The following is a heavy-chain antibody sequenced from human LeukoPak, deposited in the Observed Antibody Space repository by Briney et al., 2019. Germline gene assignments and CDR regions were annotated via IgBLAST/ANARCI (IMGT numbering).Heavy chain of an antibody. J-gene: IGHJ4*02. CDR2: IYTDGRT. CDR3: ARGNYGDDSYYFDY. CDR1: GLTVSSNY. Sequence: GGSLRLSCAASGLTVSSNYMSWVRQAPGKGLEWVSVIYTDGRTFYASSVKGRFTISRDSSRNTVYLQMNNLRVEDTAVYFCARGNYGDDSYYFDYWGRGALVTVSS. D-gene: IGHD4-17*01. V-gene: IGHV3-53*01.